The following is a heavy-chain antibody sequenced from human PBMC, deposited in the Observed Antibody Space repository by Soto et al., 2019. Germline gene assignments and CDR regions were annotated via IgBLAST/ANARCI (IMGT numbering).Heavy chain of an antibody. CDR3: ARGRNYDYIWGSYPSLDY. D-gene: IGHD3-16*02. CDR2: INHSGST. V-gene: IGHV4-34*01. CDR1: GGSFSGYY. J-gene: IGHJ4*02. Sequence: SETLSLTCAVYGGSFSGYYWSWIRQPPGKGLEWIGEINHSGSTNYNPSLKSRVTISVDTSKNQFSLKLSSVTAADTAVYYCARGRNYDYIWGSYPSLDYWGQGTLVTVSS.